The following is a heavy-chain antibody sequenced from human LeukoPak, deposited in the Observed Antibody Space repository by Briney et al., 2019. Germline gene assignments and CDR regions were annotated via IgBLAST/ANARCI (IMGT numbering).Heavy chain of an antibody. CDR3: ARGKMRSTVVGY. J-gene: IGHJ4*02. CDR2: INHSGST. D-gene: IGHD4-17*01. V-gene: IGHV4-34*01. CDR1: GGSFSGYY. Sequence: SETLSLTYAVYGGSFSGYYWSWIRQPPGKGLEWIGEINHSGSTNYNPSLKSRVTISVDTSKNQFSLKLSSVTAADTAVYYCARGKMRSTVVGYWGQGTLVTVSS.